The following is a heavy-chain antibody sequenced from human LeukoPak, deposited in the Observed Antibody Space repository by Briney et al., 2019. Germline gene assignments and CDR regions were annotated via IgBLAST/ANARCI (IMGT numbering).Heavy chain of an antibody. CDR1: GYTFTSYG. Sequence: ASVKVSCKASGYTFTSYGISWVRQAPGQGLEWMGWISAYNGNTNYAQKLQGRVTMTTDTSTSTAYMELRSLRSEDTAVYYCARDGPFSRYYYDSSGYSTRRPFDYWGQGTLVTVSS. D-gene: IGHD3-22*01. CDR2: ISAYNGNT. CDR3: ARDGPFSRYYYDSSGYSTRRPFDY. J-gene: IGHJ4*02. V-gene: IGHV1-18*01.